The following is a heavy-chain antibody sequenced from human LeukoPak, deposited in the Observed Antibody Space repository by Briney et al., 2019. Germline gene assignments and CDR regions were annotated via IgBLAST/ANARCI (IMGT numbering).Heavy chain of an antibody. V-gene: IGHV3-53*01. D-gene: IGHD5-24*01. CDR2: IYSGGST. CDR1: GFTVSNNY. Sequence: TGGSLRLSCVVSGFTVSNNYMSWVRQAPRKGPEWVSLIYSGGSTYYADSVKGRFTISRDNSKNTVYLQMNSLRAEDTAMYYCARRDDHNGRDYWGQGTLVTVSS. CDR3: ARRDDHNGRDY. J-gene: IGHJ4*02.